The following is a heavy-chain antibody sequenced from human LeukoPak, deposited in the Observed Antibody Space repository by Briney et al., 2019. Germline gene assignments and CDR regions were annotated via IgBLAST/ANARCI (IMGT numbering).Heavy chain of an antibody. CDR3: AKFLINYDFWSGDAFDI. V-gene: IGHV3-23*01. CDR1: GFTFSSYA. Sequence: GGSLRLSCAASGFTFSSYAMSWVRQAPGKGLEWVSAISGSGGSTYYADSVKGRFTISRDNSKNTLYLQMNSLRAEDTAVYYCAKFLINYDFWSGDAFDIWGQGTMVTVSS. CDR2: ISGSGGST. J-gene: IGHJ3*02. D-gene: IGHD3-3*01.